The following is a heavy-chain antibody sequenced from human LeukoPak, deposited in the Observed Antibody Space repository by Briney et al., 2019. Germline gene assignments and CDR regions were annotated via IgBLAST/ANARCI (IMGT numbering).Heavy chain of an antibody. CDR3: ARDYYDILTGYYPLYYFDY. V-gene: IGHV1-2*02. CDR2: INPNSGGT. J-gene: IGHJ4*02. Sequence: ASVKVSCKASGYTLTGYYMHWVRQAPGQGLEWMGWINPNSGGTNYAQKFQGRVTMTRDTSISTAYMELSRLRSDDTAVYYCARDYYDILTGYYPLYYFDYWGQGTLVTVSS. D-gene: IGHD3-9*01. CDR1: GYTLTGYY.